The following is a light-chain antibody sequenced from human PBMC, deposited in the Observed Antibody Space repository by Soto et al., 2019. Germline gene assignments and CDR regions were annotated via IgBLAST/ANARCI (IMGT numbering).Light chain of an antibody. CDR1: QGIGSW. Sequence: DIQMTQSPSTLSASVGDRVTITCRASQGIGSWLAWHQQRPGKAPNLLIYKASILESGVPSRFRGGGSGTEFTLTISSLQPEDFATYYCQHYDAYPITFGQGTRLEI. J-gene: IGKJ5*01. CDR3: QHYDAYPIT. CDR2: KAS. V-gene: IGKV1-5*03.